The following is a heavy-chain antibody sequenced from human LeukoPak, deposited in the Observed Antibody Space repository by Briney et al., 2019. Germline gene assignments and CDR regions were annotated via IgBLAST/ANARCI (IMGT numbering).Heavy chain of an antibody. CDR2: INHSGST. V-gene: IGHV4-34*01. CDR3: ASLHSSGYHRPYYYYYYMDV. CDR1: GGSFSGYY. D-gene: IGHD3-22*01. J-gene: IGHJ6*03. Sequence: PSETLSLTCAVYGGSFSGYYWSWIRQPPGKGLEWIGEINHSGSTNYNPSLKSRVTISVDTSKNQFSLKLSSVTAADTAVYYCASLHSSGYHRPYYYYYYMDVWGKGTTVTVSS.